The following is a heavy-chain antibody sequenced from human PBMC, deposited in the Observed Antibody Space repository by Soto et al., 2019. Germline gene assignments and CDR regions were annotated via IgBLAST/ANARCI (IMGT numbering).Heavy chain of an antibody. J-gene: IGHJ6*02. D-gene: IGHD6-13*01. V-gene: IGHV1-46*01. CDR3: ARDILGGIAAAGDLYYYYYGMDV. CDR2: INPSGGST. CDR1: GYTFTSYY. Sequence: ASVKVSCKASGYTFTSYYMHWVRQAPGQGLEWMGIINPSGGSTSYAQKFQGRVTMTRDTSTSTVYMELSSLRSEDTAVYYCARDILGGIAAAGDLYYYYYGMDVRGQGTTVTVS.